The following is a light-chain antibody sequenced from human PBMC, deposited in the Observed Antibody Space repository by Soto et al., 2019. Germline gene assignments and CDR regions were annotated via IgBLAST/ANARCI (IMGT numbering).Light chain of an antibody. CDR3: QQYGSSPPYT. Sequence: EIVLTQSPGILSLSPGERATLSCRASQTVSGNYLAWYQQKPVQSPRLLIYGSSDRATGIPDRFSGSGSGTDFTLTINRVEPEDLAVYYCQQYGSSPPYTFGQGTTLEI. CDR2: GSS. V-gene: IGKV3-20*01. CDR1: QTVSGNY. J-gene: IGKJ2*01.